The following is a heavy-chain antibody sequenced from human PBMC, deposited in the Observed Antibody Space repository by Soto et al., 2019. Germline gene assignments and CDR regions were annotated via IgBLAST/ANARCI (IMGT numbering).Heavy chain of an antibody. J-gene: IGHJ6*02. CDR1: GGTFSSYA. V-gene: IGHV1-69*13. D-gene: IGHD3-10*01. Sequence: SVKVSCKASGGTFSSYAISWVRQAPGQGLEWMGGIIPIFGTANYAQKFQGRVTITADESTSTAYMELSSLRSEDTAVYYCARDFTMVRGGELYGMDVWGQGATVTVSS. CDR2: IIPIFGTA. CDR3: ARDFTMVRGGELYGMDV.